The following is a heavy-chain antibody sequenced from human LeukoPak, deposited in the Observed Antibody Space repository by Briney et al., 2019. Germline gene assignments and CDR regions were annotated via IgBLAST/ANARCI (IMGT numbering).Heavy chain of an antibody. J-gene: IGHJ3*01. D-gene: IGHD5-12*01. CDR2: MNPDSGDT. CDR1: GYTFTSFD. CDR3: ASRTSSGYDYDVFDL. V-gene: IGHV1-8*01. Sequence: APVKVSCKASGYTFTSFDINWVRQTAGQGLEWMGWMNPDSGDTGYAPKFQGRVIMTRNTSIRTAYMELSSLTSEDTAVYYCASRTSSGYDYDVFDLWGQGTVVTVSS.